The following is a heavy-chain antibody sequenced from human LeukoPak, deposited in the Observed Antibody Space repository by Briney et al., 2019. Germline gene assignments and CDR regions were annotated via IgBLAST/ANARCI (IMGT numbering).Heavy chain of an antibody. CDR3: ARGAPGIAAAGRFDY. V-gene: IGHV3-66*01. D-gene: IGHD6-13*01. Sequence: GGSLRLSCAASGFTVSSNYMSWVRQAPGKGLEWVSVIYSGGSTYYADSVKGRFTISRDNSKNTLYLQMNSLRAEDTAVYYCARGAPGIAAAGRFDYWGQGTLVTVSS. CDR2: IYSGGST. CDR1: GFTVSSNY. J-gene: IGHJ4*02.